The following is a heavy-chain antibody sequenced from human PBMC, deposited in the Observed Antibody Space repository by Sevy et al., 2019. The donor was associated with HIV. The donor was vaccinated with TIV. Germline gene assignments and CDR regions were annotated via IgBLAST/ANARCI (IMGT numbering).Heavy chain of an antibody. CDR3: AGAGVGAKGFDY. Sequence: GGSLRLSCAASGFTFSGSAMHWVRQASGKGLEWVGRIRSKANSYATAYAASVKGRFTISRDNFKSTLYLQMNILRAEDTAVYYCAGAGVGAKGFDYWGQGTLVTVSS. CDR2: IRSKANSYAT. V-gene: IGHV3-73*01. CDR1: GFTFSGSA. D-gene: IGHD1-26*01. J-gene: IGHJ4*02.